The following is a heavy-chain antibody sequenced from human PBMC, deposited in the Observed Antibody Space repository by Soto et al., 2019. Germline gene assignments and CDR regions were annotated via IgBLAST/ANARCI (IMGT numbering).Heavy chain of an antibody. CDR2: IYWDDDR. CDR3: AHRQGGYNWDDGDFDY. D-gene: IGHD1-1*01. V-gene: IGHV2-5*02. J-gene: IGHJ4*02. CDR1: GFSLSTSGVG. Sequence: QITLKESGPTVVKPTQTLTLTCSFSGFSLSTSGVGVGWIRQPPGKALEYLALIYWDDDRRYSPSLKSRLTITKDTSRNQVVLTMSNMDPVDTATYYCAHRQGGYNWDDGDFDYWGQGTLVTGSS.